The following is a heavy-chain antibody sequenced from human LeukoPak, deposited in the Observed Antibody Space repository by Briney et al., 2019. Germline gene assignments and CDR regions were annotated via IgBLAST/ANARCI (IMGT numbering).Heavy chain of an antibody. D-gene: IGHD3-10*01. J-gene: IGHJ5*02. CDR3: ASEGFGELSPGWFDP. CDR2: IYYSGST. CDR1: GGSISSGDYY. Sequence: SETLPLTCTVSGGSISSGDYYWSWIRQPPGKGLEWIGYIYYSGSTYYNPSLKCRVTISVDTSKNQFSLKLSSVTAADTAVYYCASEGFGELSPGWFDPWGQGTLVTVSS. V-gene: IGHV4-30-4*01.